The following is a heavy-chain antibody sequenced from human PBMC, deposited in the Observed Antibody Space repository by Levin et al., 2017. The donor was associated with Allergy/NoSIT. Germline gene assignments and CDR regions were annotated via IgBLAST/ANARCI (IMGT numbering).Heavy chain of an antibody. V-gene: IGHV3-48*01. D-gene: IGHD2-2*02. CDR2: ISSSSSTI. J-gene: IGHJ6*02. Sequence: GGSLRLSCTASGFTFSSYSMNWVRQAPGKGLEWVSYISSSSSTIYYADSVKGRFTISRDNAKNSLYLQMNSLRAEDTAVYYCARVSGGPIVVVPAAIRDYSNYGMDVWGQGTTVTVSS. CDR1: GFTFSSYS. CDR3: ARVSGGPIVVVPAAIRDYSNYGMDV.